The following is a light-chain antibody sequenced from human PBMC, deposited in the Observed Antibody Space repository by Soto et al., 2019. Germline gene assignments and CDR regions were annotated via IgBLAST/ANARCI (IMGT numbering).Light chain of an antibody. Sequence: EILITQSPSTLSVSAGERASLSCRAGHSVSSSLALYQRKPGQAPGPHIYVAATRATGSPARFRCSGSGTEFTLTISILHPEDDAVYSCHQYKNLRPPTFGEGTKVDIK. CDR3: HQYKNLRPPT. V-gene: IGKV3-15*01. CDR2: VAA. CDR1: HSVSSS. J-gene: IGKJ4*01.